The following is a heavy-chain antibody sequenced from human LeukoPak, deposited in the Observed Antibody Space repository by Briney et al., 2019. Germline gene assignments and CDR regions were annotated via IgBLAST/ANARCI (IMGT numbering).Heavy chain of an antibody. Sequence: GGSLRLSCAASGFTVSSNYMSWVRQAPGKGLEWVSVIYSGGSTYYADSVKGRFTISRDNSKNTVYLQMNSLRAEDTAVYYCAKDPTHFRVWDDYDNTRLNYWGQGTLVTVSS. CDR2: IYSGGST. D-gene: IGHD3-22*01. CDR1: GFTVSSNY. CDR3: AKDPTHFRVWDDYDNTRLNY. J-gene: IGHJ4*02. V-gene: IGHV3-53*05.